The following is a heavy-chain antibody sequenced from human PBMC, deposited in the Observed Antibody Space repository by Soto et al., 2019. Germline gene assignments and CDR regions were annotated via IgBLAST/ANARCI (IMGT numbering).Heavy chain of an antibody. CDR1: GGTFSSYA. CDR3: AREDEGYCSGGSGDSGGPNY. Sequence: QVQLVQSGAEVKKPGSSVKVSCKASGGTFSSYAISWVRQAPGQGLEWMGGIIPIFGTANYAQKFQGRVTITADESTSTAYMELSSRRSEDTAVYYCAREDEGYCSGGSGDSGGPNYWGQGTLVTVSS. J-gene: IGHJ4*02. D-gene: IGHD2-15*01. CDR2: IIPIFGTA. V-gene: IGHV1-69*01.